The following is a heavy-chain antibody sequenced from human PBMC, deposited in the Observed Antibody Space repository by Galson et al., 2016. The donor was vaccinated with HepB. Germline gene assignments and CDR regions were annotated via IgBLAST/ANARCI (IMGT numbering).Heavy chain of an antibody. Sequence: SLRLSCAASGFSLSKHWMNWVRQAPGKGLEWLANIKEDGSDKYYVASVKGRFTIPRDNGKNSLYLQMSSLRDEDTAVYHCARIAYGGNGPFDIWGQGTMVTVSS. J-gene: IGHJ3*02. CDR1: GFSLSKHW. CDR2: IKEDGSDK. CDR3: ARIAYGGNGPFDI. D-gene: IGHD4-23*01. V-gene: IGHV3-7*03.